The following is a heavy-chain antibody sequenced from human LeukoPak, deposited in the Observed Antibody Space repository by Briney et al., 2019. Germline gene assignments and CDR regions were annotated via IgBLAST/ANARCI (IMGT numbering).Heavy chain of an antibody. Sequence: GSLRLSCAASGFTVSDSYMSWVRQAPGKGLEWVSVIYSGGSTYYADSVKGRFTISRDHSKNTLYLQMNSLKADDTAVYYCARAWSGTQYYFDYWGQGTLVTVSS. CDR2: IYSGGST. V-gene: IGHV3-66*01. D-gene: IGHD3-3*01. CDR3: ARAWSGTQYYFDY. CDR1: GFTVSDSY. J-gene: IGHJ4*02.